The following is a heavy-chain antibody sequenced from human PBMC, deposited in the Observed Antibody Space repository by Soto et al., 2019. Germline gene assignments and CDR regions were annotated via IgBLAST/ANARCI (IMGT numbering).Heavy chain of an antibody. CDR3: ARVYGYSGYDYDAFDI. V-gene: IGHV4-31*03. Sequence: SETLSLTCTVSGGSISSGGYYWSWIRQHPGKGLEWIGYIHYSGSTYYNPSLKSRVTISVDTSKNQFSLKLSSVTAADTAVYYCARVYGYSGYDYDAFDIWGQGTMVTVSS. CDR2: IHYSGST. CDR1: GGSISSGGYY. J-gene: IGHJ3*02. D-gene: IGHD5-12*01.